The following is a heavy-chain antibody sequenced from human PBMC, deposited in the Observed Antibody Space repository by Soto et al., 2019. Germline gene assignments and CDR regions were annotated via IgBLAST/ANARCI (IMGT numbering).Heavy chain of an antibody. CDR3: ARNWTPRTMIVVPTPYYFDY. D-gene: IGHD3-22*01. CDR1: GGSISSSSYY. CDR2: IYYSGST. J-gene: IGHJ4*02. Sequence: QLQLQESGPGLVKPSETLSLTCTVSGGSISSSSYYWGWIRQPPGKGLEWIGSIYYSGSTYYNPSLKSRVTISVDTSKNQFSLKLSSVTAADTAVYYCARNWTPRTMIVVPTPYYFDYWGQGTLVTVSS. V-gene: IGHV4-39*01.